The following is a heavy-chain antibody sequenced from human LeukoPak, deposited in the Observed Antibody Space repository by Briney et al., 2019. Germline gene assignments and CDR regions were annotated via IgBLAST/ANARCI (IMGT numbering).Heavy chain of an antibody. D-gene: IGHD2-15*01. Sequence: GGSLRLSCAASGFTFSNYWMHWVRQARGKGLVWVSVISSDGTTTAYADSVKGRFTISRDNAKNTLYLQMNSLRAEDTAIYYCVKDGGKSFSTTYDYWGQGTLVTVSS. CDR1: GFTFSNYW. CDR3: VKDGGKSFSTTYDY. CDR2: ISSDGTTT. J-gene: IGHJ4*02. V-gene: IGHV3-74*01.